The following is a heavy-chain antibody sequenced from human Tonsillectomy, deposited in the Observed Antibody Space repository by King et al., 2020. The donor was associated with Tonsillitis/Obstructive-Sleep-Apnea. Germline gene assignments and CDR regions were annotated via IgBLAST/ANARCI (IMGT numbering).Heavy chain of an antibody. D-gene: IGHD3-22*01. V-gene: IGHV1-18*01. CDR3: ARGGQLYNYENSGYHSGGIDF. Sequence: QLVQSGAEVKKPGASVKVSCKASGYTFTTYGISWVRQDPGQGLEWMGWISAYDFKTNYAQKFQDRFTMTIDTSTSTAYMEMRSLRSDDTAVYYCARGGQLYNYENSGYHSGGIDFWGQGTLVTVSS. CDR1: GYTFTTYG. CDR2: ISAYDFKT. J-gene: IGHJ4*02.